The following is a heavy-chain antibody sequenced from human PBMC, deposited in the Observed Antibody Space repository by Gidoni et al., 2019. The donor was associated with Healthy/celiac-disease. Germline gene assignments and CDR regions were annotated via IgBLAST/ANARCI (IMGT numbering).Heavy chain of an antibody. V-gene: IGHV3-7*01. CDR3: ARDLGVVAATPPFWFDP. CDR2: IKQDGSEK. J-gene: IGHJ5*02. CDR1: GFTFSSYW. D-gene: IGHD2-15*01. Sequence: EVQLVESGGGLVQPGGSLRLSCAASGFTFSSYWMSWVRQAPGKGLEWVANIKQDGSEKYYVDSVKGRFTISRDNAKNSLYLQMNSLRAEDTAVYYCARDLGVVAATPPFWFDPWGQGTLVTVSS.